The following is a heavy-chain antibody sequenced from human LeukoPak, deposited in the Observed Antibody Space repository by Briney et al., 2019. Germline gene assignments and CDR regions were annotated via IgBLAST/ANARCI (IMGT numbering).Heavy chain of an antibody. CDR1: GGSISSYY. J-gene: IGHJ4*02. D-gene: IGHD5-18*01. CDR3: AREGGYSYGYVY. CDR2: IYYSGST. V-gene: IGHV4-59*12. Sequence: PSETLSLTCAVSGGSISSYYWSWIRQPPGKGLEWIGYIYYSGSTNYNPSLKSRVTISVDTSKNQFSLRLSSVTAADTAVYYCAREGGYSYGYVYWGQGTLVTVSS.